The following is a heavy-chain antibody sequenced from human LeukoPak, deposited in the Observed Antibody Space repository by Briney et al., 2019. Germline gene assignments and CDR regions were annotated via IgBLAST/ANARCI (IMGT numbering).Heavy chain of an antibody. Sequence: SETLSLTCAVSGDSISSSSYYWGWIRQPPGKGLEWIGSIYYSGSTYYNPSLKSRVTISVDTSKNQFSLKLSSVTAADTAVYYCARHASVVPAVPDFDYWGQGTLVTVSS. CDR2: IYYSGST. CDR3: ARHASVVPAVPDFDY. D-gene: IGHD2-2*01. CDR1: GDSISSSSYY. V-gene: IGHV4-39*01. J-gene: IGHJ4*02.